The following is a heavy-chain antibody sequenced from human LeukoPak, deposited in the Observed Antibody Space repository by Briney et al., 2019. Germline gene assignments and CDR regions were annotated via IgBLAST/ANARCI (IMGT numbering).Heavy chain of an antibody. J-gene: IGHJ6*02. Sequence: SETLSLTCTVSGGSISSYYWSWIRQPPGKGLEWIGYIYYSGSTNYNPSLKSRVTISVDTSKNQFSLKLSSVTAADTAVYYCEREGIAARYYYYGMDVWGQGTTVTVSS. D-gene: IGHD6-6*01. CDR1: GGSISSYY. CDR3: EREGIAARYYYYGMDV. CDR2: IYYSGST. V-gene: IGHV4-59*01.